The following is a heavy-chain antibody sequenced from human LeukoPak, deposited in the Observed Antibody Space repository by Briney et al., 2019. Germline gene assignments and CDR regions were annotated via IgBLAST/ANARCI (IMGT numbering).Heavy chain of an antibody. J-gene: IGHJ4*02. Sequence: GGSLRLSCAASGFTFSSYWMSWVRQAPGKGLEWVANIKQDGSEKYYVDSVKGRFTISRDNSKNTLYLQMNSLRAEDTAVYYCAKETTGYSSSWDFDYWGQGTLVTVSS. CDR1: GFTFSSYW. V-gene: IGHV3-7*03. CDR3: AKETTGYSSSWDFDY. CDR2: IKQDGSEK. D-gene: IGHD6-13*01.